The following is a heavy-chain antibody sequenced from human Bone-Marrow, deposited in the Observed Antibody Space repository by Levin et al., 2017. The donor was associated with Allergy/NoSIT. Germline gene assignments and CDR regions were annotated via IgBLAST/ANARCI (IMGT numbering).Heavy chain of an antibody. D-gene: IGHD3-10*01. V-gene: IGHV3-21*01. CDR3: ARDRVRGVGIPAAHFDY. CDR2: ISSSSDYI. J-gene: IGHJ4*02. CDR1: GFTFSSYP. Sequence: LSLTCAASGFTFSSYPMNWVRQAPGKGLEWVSTISSSSDYIYYADSLKGRFTISRDNARNSLYLQMNSLGAEDTAVYYCARDRVRGVGIPAAHFDYWGQGTLVTVSS.